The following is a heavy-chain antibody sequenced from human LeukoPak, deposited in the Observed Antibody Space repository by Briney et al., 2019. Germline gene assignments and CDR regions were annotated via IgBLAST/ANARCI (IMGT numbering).Heavy chain of an antibody. CDR2: ISGSGGST. CDR3: AKDGIKDYSGYDFWDLDY. Sequence: GGSLRLSCAASGFTFSSYAMSWVRQAPGKGLDGVSAISGSGGSTYYADSVKGRFTISRDNSKNTLYLQMNSLRAEDTAVYYCAKDGIKDYSGYDFWDLDYWGQGTLVTVSS. V-gene: IGHV3-23*01. CDR1: GFTFSSYA. D-gene: IGHD5-12*01. J-gene: IGHJ4*02.